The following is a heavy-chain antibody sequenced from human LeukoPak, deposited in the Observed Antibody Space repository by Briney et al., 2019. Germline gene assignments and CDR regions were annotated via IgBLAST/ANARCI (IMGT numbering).Heavy chain of an antibody. J-gene: IGHJ4*02. D-gene: IGHD5-24*01. CDR2: IYWSGRT. CDR1: GGSFSGYF. CDR3: ARGWLEQLFDS. Sequence: KTSETLSLTCDVYGGSFSGYFWSWIRQPPGKGLEWIGYIYWSGRTHYNPSLKSRVTISVDTSKNEFSLSLNSVTAADTAVYYCARGWLEQLFDSWGQGALVTVSS. V-gene: IGHV4-59*01.